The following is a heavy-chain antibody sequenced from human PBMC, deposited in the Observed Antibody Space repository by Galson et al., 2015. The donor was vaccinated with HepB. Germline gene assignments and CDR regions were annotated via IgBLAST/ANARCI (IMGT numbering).Heavy chain of an antibody. CDR3: ADIATAHHAFDI. CDR1: GFTFSSYA. D-gene: IGHD5-12*01. J-gene: IGHJ3*02. V-gene: IGHV3-30-3*01. CDR2: ISYDGSNK. Sequence: SLRLSCAASGFTFSSYAMHWVRQAPGKGLEWVAVISYDGSNKYYADSVKGRFTISRDNSKNTLYLQMNSLRAEDTAVYYCADIATAHHAFDIWGQGTMVTVSS.